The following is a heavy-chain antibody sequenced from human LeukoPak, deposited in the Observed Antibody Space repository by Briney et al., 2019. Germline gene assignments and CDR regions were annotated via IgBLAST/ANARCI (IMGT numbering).Heavy chain of an antibody. D-gene: IGHD6-19*01. Sequence: GGSLRLSCGASGFTFSSYVMSWVRQAPGKGLEWLAYISIGGSTIYYADSVKGRFTISRDNAKNSLFLQMNSLRVDDTAVYFCAREGPIAVAGTFDFWGQGTLVTVSS. CDR3: AREGPIAVAGTFDF. J-gene: IGHJ4*02. CDR2: ISIGGSTI. CDR1: GFTFSSYV. V-gene: IGHV3-48*03.